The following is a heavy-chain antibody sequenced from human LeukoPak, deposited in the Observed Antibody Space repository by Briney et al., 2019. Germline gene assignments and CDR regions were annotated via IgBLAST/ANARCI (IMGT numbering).Heavy chain of an antibody. CDR1: GFTFSGSA. Sequence: GGSLRLSCAASGFTFSGSAMHWVRQASGKGLEWGGRIRSKANSYATAYAASVKGRFTISRDDSKNTAYLQMNSLKTEDTAVYYCTTTEDVDTAVDFDYWGQGTLVTVSS. J-gene: IGHJ4*02. D-gene: IGHD5-18*01. CDR3: TTTEDVDTAVDFDY. CDR2: IRSKANSYAT. V-gene: IGHV3-73*01.